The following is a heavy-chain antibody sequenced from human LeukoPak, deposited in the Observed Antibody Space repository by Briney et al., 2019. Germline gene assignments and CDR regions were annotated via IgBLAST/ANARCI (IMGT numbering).Heavy chain of an antibody. CDR2: ISAYNGNT. Sequence: GASVKVSCKASGYTFTSYGISWVRQAPGQGLEWMGWISAYNGNTNYAQKLQGRVTMTTDTSTSTAYMELRSLRSDDTAVYYCARAHSYIHTSSWSYFDSWGQGTLVTVSS. CDR3: ARAHSYIHTSSWSYFDS. CDR1: GYTFTSYG. D-gene: IGHD6-13*01. V-gene: IGHV1-18*01. J-gene: IGHJ4*02.